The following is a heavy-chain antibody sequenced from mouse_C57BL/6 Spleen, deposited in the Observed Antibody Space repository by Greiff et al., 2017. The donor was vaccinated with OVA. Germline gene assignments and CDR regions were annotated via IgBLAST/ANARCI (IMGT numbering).Heavy chain of an antibody. Sequence: QVQLQQPGAELVKPGASVTVSCKASGYTFTSYWMHWVKQRPGQGLEWLGLIPPSDSATNYNQKVEGKATLTGDKSSSTAYMQLSSVTSEDSAVYDCEIYYDYDGYFDVWGTGTTGTVSS. V-gene: IGHV1-74*01. CDR1: GYTFTSYW. CDR3: EIYYDYDGYFDV. CDR2: IPPSDSAT. J-gene: IGHJ1*03. D-gene: IGHD2-4*01.